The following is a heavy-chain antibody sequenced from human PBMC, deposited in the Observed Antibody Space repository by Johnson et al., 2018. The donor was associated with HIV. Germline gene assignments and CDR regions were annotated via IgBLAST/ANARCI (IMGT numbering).Heavy chain of an antibody. D-gene: IGHD3-10*01. V-gene: IGHV3-20*04. CDR1: GFTFDDYG. Sequence: VQLVESGGGVVRPGGSLRLSCAASGFTFDDYGMSWVRQAPGKGLEWVSGINWYGDSTGYADSVQGRVTISRDNAKKSLYLQMNSRRAEDTALYYCARDFVAFGECTAFEIWGQGTMVTVSS. CDR3: ARDFVAFGECTAFEI. J-gene: IGHJ3*02. CDR2: INWYGDST.